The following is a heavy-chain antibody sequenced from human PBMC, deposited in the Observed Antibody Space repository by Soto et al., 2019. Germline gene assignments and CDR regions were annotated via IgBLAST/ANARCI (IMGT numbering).Heavy chain of an antibody. D-gene: IGHD2-2*01. CDR2: ISGSGGST. CDR1: GFTFSSYA. V-gene: IGHV3-23*01. Sequence: GGSLRLSCAASGFTFSSYAMSWVRQAPGKGLEWVSAISGSGGSTYYADSVKGRFTISRDNSKNTLYLQMNSLRAEDTAVYYCAQTGRGYCSSTSCHDTDYYYYYMDVWGKGTTVTVSS. J-gene: IGHJ6*03. CDR3: AQTGRGYCSSTSCHDTDYYYYYMDV.